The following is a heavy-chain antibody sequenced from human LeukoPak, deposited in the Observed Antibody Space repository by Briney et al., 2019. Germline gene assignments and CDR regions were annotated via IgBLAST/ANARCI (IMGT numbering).Heavy chain of an antibody. CDR3: AKDMGAYCGGDCFHFDY. J-gene: IGHJ4*02. Sequence: HPGGSLRLSCAASGFTFDDYAMHWVRRAPGKGLEWVSGISWNSGSIGYADSVKGRFTISRDNAKNSLYLQMNSLRAEDTALYYCAKDMGAYCGGDCFHFDYWGQGTLVTVSS. CDR2: ISWNSGSI. V-gene: IGHV3-9*01. CDR1: GFTFDDYA. D-gene: IGHD2-21*02.